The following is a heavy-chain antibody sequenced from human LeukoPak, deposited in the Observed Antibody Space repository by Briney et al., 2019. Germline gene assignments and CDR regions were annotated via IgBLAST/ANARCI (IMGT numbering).Heavy chain of an antibody. V-gene: IGHV3-7*01. CDR1: GFTLTNNF. Sequence: GGSLRLSCAASGFTLTNNFMSWVRQVPGKGLEWVANIKQDGSETTYADSVRGRFTIFRDNAKDSVYLQMNSLRAEDSATYYCVREGFYFFDFWGQGTLVTVSS. CDR3: VREGFYFFDF. J-gene: IGHJ4*01. CDR2: IKQDGSET.